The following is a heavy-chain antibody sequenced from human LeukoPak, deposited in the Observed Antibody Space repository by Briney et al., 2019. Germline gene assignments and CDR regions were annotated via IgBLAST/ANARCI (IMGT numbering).Heavy chain of an antibody. D-gene: IGHD3-9*01. CDR1: GYTFTSYG. CDR2: ISAYNGNT. CDR3: ARGTSYDILWGYYYGMDV. J-gene: IGHJ6*02. Sequence: ASVKVSCKASGYTFTSYGISWVRQAPGQGLEWMGWISAYNGNTNYAQKLQGRVTMTTDTSTSTAYMELRSLRSYDTAVYYCARGTSYDILWGYYYGMDVWGQGTTVTVSS. V-gene: IGHV1-18*01.